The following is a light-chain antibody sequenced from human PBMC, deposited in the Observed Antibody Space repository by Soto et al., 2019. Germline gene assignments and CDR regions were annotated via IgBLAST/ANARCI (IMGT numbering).Light chain of an antibody. CDR3: QSYDTTLSGSRVV. CDR1: SSNIGAGYD. CDR2: GNS. Sequence: QSVLTQPPSVSGAPGQRVTISCTGSSSNIGAGYDVHWYQQLPGTAPKLLIFGNSHRPSGVPDRFSGSKSGTSASLAITGLQAEDEADYYCQSYDTTLSGSRVVFGGGTKVTVL. J-gene: IGLJ2*01. V-gene: IGLV1-40*01.